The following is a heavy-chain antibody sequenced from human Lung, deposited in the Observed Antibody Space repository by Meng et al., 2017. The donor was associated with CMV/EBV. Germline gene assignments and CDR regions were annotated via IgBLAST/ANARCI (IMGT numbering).Heavy chain of an antibody. CDR2: IRYDGSNT. V-gene: IGHV3-30*02. Sequence: RGSLRLSCAMSGFTLSSYGMHWVRQAPGKGLEWVAFIRYDGSNTYYADSVKGRFTISRDNSKNTLYLQMNSLRAEDTAVYYCANRYSGFEDVWYFDYWGHGTLVTVSS. CDR1: GFTLSSYG. J-gene: IGHJ4*01. D-gene: IGHD5-12*01. CDR3: ANRYSGFEDVWYFDY.